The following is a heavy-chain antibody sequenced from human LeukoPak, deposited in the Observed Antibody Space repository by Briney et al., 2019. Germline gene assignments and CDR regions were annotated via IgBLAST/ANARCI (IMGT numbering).Heavy chain of an antibody. J-gene: IGHJ4*02. D-gene: IGHD6-13*01. CDR3: ARGGRIAAAGFDY. V-gene: IGHV4-59*01. Sequence: SETLSLTCTVSGGSISSYYWSWLRQPPGKGVEWGGYIYYSGSTNYTPSLKSRVTISVDTSKNQFSLKLSSVTAADTAVYYCARGGRIAAAGFDYWGQGTLVTVSS. CDR2: IYYSGST. CDR1: GGSISSYY.